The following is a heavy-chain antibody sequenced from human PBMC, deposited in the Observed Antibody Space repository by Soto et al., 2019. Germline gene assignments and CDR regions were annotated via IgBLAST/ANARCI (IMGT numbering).Heavy chain of an antibody. CDR1: GGSFSGYY. CDR2: INHSGST. J-gene: IGHJ3*02. D-gene: IGHD2-2*01. Sequence: SETLSLTCAVYGGSFSGYYWSWIRQPPGKGLEWIGEINHSGSTNYNPSLKSRVTISVDTSKNQFSLKLSSVTAADTAVFYCARAAGHCSSTSCYRIDIWGQGTMVTVS. CDR3: ARAAGHCSSTSCYRIDI. V-gene: IGHV4-34*01.